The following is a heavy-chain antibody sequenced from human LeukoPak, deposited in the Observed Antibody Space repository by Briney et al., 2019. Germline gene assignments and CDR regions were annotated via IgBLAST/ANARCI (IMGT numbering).Heavy chain of an antibody. J-gene: IGHJ5*02. D-gene: IGHD1-26*01. CDR1: GDSTSRNY. V-gene: IGHV4-59*01. CDR2: IPHTGTT. CDR3: ARLLGATWFDL. Sequence: PSETLSLTCLVSGDSTSRNYWTWVRQPPGKGLEWIGYIPHTGTTTYNPALESRLTISVDTANNQFSLKLRSMTAADTAIYYCARLLGATWFDLWGQGTLVTVSS.